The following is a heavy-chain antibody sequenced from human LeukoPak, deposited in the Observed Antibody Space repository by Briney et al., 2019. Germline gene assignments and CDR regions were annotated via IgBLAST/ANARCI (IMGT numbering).Heavy chain of an antibody. J-gene: IGHJ4*02. CDR2: NNFAGRG. Sequence: SETLSLTCTVSGGSIHTYNWMWIRQPAGKGLEFIGRNNFAGRGYYNPSLKSRVTMSVDTSKNQFSLKLSSVTAADTAVYYCARAPRDSSSSNYMRRFDYWGQGTLVTVSS. V-gene: IGHV4-4*07. CDR3: ARAPRDSSSSNYMRRFDY. CDR1: GGSIHTYN. D-gene: IGHD3-22*01.